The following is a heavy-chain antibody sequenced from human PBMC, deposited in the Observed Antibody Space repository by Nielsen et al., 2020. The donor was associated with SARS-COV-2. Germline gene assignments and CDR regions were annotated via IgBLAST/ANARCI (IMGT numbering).Heavy chain of an antibody. CDR1: GFTFSSYG. V-gene: IGHV3-33*01. D-gene: IGHD3-9*01. CDR2: IWYDGSNK. Sequence: GESLKISCAASGFTFSSYGMHWVRQAPGKGLEWVAVIWYDGSNKYYADSVKGRFTISRDNSKNTLYLQMSSLRAEDTAVYYCARGYYDILYAFDIWGQGTMVTVSS. CDR3: ARGYYDILYAFDI. J-gene: IGHJ3*02.